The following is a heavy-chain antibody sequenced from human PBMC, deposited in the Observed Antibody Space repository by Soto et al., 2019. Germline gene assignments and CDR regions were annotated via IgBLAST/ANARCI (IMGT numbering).Heavy chain of an antibody. CDR3: AKDLGYCISTSCFNYGMDV. D-gene: IGHD2-2*01. V-gene: IGHV3-9*01. CDR1: GFTFDDYA. Sequence: GGSLRLSCAASGFTFDDYAMHWVRQAPGKGLEWVSGISWNSGSIGYADSVKGRFTISRDNAKNSLYLQMNSLRAEDTALYYCAKDLGYCISTSCFNYGMDVWGQGTTVTVSS. J-gene: IGHJ6*02. CDR2: ISWNSGSI.